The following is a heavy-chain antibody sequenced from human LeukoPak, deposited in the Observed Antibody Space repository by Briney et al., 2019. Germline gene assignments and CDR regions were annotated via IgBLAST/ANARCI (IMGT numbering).Heavy chain of an antibody. V-gene: IGHV1-8*01. D-gene: IGHD5-24*01. CDR2: MNPNSGNT. CDR3: ALVEMATISPFDY. CDR1: GYTFTSYD. J-gene: IGHJ4*02. Sequence: RASVKASCKASGYTFTSYDINWVRQATGQGLEWMGWMNPNSGNTGYAQKFQGRVTMTRNTSISTAYMELSSLRSEDTAVYYCALVEMATISPFDYWGQGTLVTVPS.